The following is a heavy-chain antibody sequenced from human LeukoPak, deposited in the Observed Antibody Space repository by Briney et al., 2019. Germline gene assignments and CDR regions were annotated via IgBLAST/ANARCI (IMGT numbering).Heavy chain of an antibody. CDR2: IYHSGST. CDR3: ARGGVTIFGVVIHFDY. D-gene: IGHD3-3*01. CDR1: GGSISSSNW. Sequence: PSETLSLTCAVSGGSISSSNWWSWVRQPPGKGLEWIGEIYHSGSTNYNPSLKSRVTISVDTSKNQFSLKLSSVTAADTAVYYCARGGVTIFGVVIHFDYWGQGTLVTVSS. J-gene: IGHJ4*02. V-gene: IGHV4-4*02.